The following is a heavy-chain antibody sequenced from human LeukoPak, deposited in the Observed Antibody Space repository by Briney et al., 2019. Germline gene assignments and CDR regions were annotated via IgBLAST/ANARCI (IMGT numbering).Heavy chain of an antibody. CDR3: ASSSYSGSYYYYMDV. J-gene: IGHJ6*03. CDR2: ISAYNGNT. Sequence: ASVKVSCKASGYTFISYGISWVRQAPGQGLEWMGWISAYNGNTNCAQKLQGRVTMTTDTSTSTAYMELRSLRSDDTAVYYCASSSYSGSYYYYMDVWGKGTTVTVSS. V-gene: IGHV1-18*01. D-gene: IGHD1-26*01. CDR1: GYTFISYG.